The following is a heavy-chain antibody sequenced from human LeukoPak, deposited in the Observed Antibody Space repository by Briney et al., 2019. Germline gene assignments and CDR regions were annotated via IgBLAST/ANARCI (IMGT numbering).Heavy chain of an antibody. CDR2: ISGSGGST. CDR1: GFTFSSYA. D-gene: IGHD6-13*01. J-gene: IGHJ4*02. V-gene: IGHV3-23*01. Sequence: GGSLRLSCAASGFTFSSYAMSWVRRAPGKGLEWVSAISGSGGSTYYADSVKGRFTISRDNSKNTLYLQMNSLRAEDTAVYYCAKSRYSSSWYYFDYWGQGTLVTVSS. CDR3: AKSRYSSSWYYFDY.